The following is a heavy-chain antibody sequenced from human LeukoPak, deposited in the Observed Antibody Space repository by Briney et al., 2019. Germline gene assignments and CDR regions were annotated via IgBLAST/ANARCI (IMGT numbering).Heavy chain of an antibody. CDR3: ARDQSIAAPLDY. CDR1: GFTFSSYA. CDR2: ISYDGSNK. J-gene: IGHJ4*02. D-gene: IGHD6-6*01. V-gene: IGHV3-30*04. Sequence: QSGGSLRLSCAASGFTFSSYAMHWVRQAPGKGLEWVAVISYDGSNKYYADSVKGRFTISRDNSKNTLYLQMNSLRAEDTAVYYCARDQSIAAPLDYWGQGTLVTVSS.